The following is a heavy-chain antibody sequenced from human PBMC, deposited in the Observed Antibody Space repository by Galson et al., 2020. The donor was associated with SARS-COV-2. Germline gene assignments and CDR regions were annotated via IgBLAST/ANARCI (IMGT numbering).Heavy chain of an antibody. V-gene: IGHV4-34*01. J-gene: IGHJ4*02. D-gene: IGHD3-22*01. Sequence: SVTLSLTCAVYGGSFSGYYWSWIRQFPGKGLEWIGEINHSVSTNYNPSLKSRVTMSVDTSKKQFSLKLSSVTAADTAVYYCARGGSDDYNDSSDYYQDFDYWGQGTLVTVSS. CDR1: GGSFSGYY. CDR3: ARGGSDDYNDSSDYYQDFDY. CDR2: INHSVST.